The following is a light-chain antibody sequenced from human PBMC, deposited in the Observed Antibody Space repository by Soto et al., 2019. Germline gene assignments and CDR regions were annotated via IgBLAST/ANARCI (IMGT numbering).Light chain of an antibody. CDR1: QYINTR. Sequence: EIVLTQSPATLSSFPGDRVTLSCRASQYINTRLAWYQHRPGQAPRRLIYQTSIRAAGIPARFSASGSGTDFTLTISDVQPEDFALYYCHQRQSWPRKFGQGTKVDIK. J-gene: IGKJ1*01. CDR3: HQRQSWPRK. V-gene: IGKV3-11*01. CDR2: QTS.